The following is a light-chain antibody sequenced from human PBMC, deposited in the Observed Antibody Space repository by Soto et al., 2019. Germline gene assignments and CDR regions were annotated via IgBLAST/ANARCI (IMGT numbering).Light chain of an antibody. CDR3: QQYNNWPET. Sequence: EIVMTQSPATLSVSPGERATFSCRASQSVSSNLAWYQQKPGQAPRLLIYGASTRATGIPARFSGSGSGTEFTLTISSPQSEDFAVYYCQQYNNWPETFGQGTKVEIK. J-gene: IGKJ1*01. CDR1: QSVSSN. V-gene: IGKV3-15*01. CDR2: GAS.